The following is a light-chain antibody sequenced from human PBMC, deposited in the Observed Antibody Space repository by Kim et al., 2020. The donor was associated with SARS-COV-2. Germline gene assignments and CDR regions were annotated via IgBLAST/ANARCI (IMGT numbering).Light chain of an antibody. CDR3: QQSDNLPLT. Sequence: APVGDRVTITCQASQDIRKYLNWYQQKPSKAPKLLIYDVSNLEVGVPSRFSGSGSGTHFTFTISSLQPEDVATYYCQQSDNLPLTFGPGTKVDIK. J-gene: IGKJ3*01. CDR1: QDIRKY. CDR2: DVS. V-gene: IGKV1-33*01.